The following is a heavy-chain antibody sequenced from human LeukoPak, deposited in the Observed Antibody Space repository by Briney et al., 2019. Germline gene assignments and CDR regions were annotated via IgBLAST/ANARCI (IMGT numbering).Heavy chain of an antibody. CDR1: GGSISSDY. V-gene: IGHV4-59*08. CDR3: ARTWSSSGWYSFDF. Sequence: SETLSLTCSVSGGSISSDYWSWIRQPPGRGLERIGFIYYSGSTNYNPSLKSRVTISVDTSKNQFSLKLSSVTAADTAVYYCARTWSSSGWYSFDFWGQGTLVTVSS. CDR2: IYYSGST. J-gene: IGHJ4*02. D-gene: IGHD6-19*01.